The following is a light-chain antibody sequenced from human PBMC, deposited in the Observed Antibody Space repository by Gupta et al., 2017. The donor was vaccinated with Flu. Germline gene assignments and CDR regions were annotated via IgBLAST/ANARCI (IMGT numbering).Light chain of an antibody. Sequence: SVLTQPPSASGTPGQRVTISCSGSSSNIGSNTVNWYQQLPGTAPKLLIYSNNKRPSGVPDRFSGSKSDTSAAVAISGLQAEDEADYYCAAWDDSRNGYVFGNGTKVTVL. V-gene: IGLV1-44*01. CDR1: SSNIGSNT. CDR3: AAWDDSRNGYV. J-gene: IGLJ1*01. CDR2: SNN.